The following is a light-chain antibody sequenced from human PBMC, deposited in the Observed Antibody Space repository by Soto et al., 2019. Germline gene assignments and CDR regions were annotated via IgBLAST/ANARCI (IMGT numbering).Light chain of an antibody. CDR2: EVS. V-gene: IGLV2-14*01. CDR3: RSYTSSSVV. J-gene: IGLJ2*01. Sequence: QSVLTQPASVSGSPGQSITISCTGTSSDVGGYNYVSWYQQHPGKAPKLMIYEVSNRPSGVSNRFSGSKSGNTASLTISGLQAEDEADYYCRSYTSSSVVFGGGT. CDR1: SSDVGGYNY.